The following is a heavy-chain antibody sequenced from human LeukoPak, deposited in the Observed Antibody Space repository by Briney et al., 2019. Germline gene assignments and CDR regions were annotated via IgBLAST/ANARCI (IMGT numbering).Heavy chain of an antibody. D-gene: IGHD2-2*01. CDR3: ARQYCSSTSCYAVRYNWFDP. V-gene: IGHV5-51*01. J-gene: IGHJ5*02. CDR2: IYAGDSDT. CDR1: GYSFTSYW. Sequence: GESLKISCQGSGYSFTSYWIGWVRQMPGKGLEWMGIIYAGDSDTRYSPSFQGQVTISADKSISTAYLQWSSLKASDTAMYYCARQYCSSTSCYAVRYNWFDPWGQGTLVTVSS.